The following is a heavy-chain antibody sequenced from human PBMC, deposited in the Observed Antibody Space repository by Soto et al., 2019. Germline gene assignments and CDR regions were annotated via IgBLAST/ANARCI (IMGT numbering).Heavy chain of an antibody. CDR1: GFTFSSSV. Sequence: SVKVSCKASGFTFSSSVVQWVRQARGQRLEWIGWIVVGSDNTKYAQKFQERVTITRDMSTSTAYMELSSLRSEDTAVYYCAAGGRLTGATSDFDYWGQGTLVTVYS. J-gene: IGHJ4*02. D-gene: IGHD1-20*01. CDR2: IVVGSDNT. CDR3: AAGGRLTGATSDFDY. V-gene: IGHV1-58*01.